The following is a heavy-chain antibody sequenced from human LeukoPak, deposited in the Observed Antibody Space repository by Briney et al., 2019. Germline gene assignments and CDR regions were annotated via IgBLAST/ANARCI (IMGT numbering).Heavy chain of an antibody. D-gene: IGHD6-13*01. CDR3: ARDRRMQQLAASDY. CDR2: ISAYNGNT. Sequence: ASLKASCKASGYTFTSYGISWGRQGPGQGVGWIGLISAYNGNTNYAQKLQGRVTMTTDTSTSTAYMELRSLRSDDTAVYYCARDRRMQQLAASDYWGQGTLVTVSS. CDR1: GYTFTSYG. V-gene: IGHV1-18*01. J-gene: IGHJ4*02.